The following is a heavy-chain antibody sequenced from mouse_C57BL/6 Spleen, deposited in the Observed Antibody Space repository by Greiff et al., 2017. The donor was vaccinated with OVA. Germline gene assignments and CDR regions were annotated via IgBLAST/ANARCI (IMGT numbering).Heavy chain of an antibody. V-gene: IGHV3-1*01. J-gene: IGHJ1*03. CDR3: AREGAYYYGSSWYFDV. Sequence: EVKLVESGPGMVKPSQSLSLTCTVTGYSITSGYDWHWIRHFPGNKLEWMGYISYSGSTNYNPSLKSRISITHDTSKNHFFLKLNSVTTEDTATYYCAREGAYYYGSSWYFDVWGTGTTVTVSS. CDR2: ISYSGST. D-gene: IGHD1-1*01. CDR1: GYSITSGYD.